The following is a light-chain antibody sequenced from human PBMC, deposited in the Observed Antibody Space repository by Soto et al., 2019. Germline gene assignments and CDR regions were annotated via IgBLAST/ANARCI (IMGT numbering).Light chain of an antibody. J-gene: IGKJ4*01. V-gene: IGKV3D-7*01. CDR3: QQYGSSPPLT. CDR2: GAS. Sequence: EIVMTQSPATLSLSPGERATLSCRASQSVSSSYLSWYQQKPGQAPRLLIYGASTRATGIPARFSGSGSGTDFTLTISSLQPEDFAVYYCQQYGSSPPLTFGGGTKVEIK. CDR1: QSVSSSY.